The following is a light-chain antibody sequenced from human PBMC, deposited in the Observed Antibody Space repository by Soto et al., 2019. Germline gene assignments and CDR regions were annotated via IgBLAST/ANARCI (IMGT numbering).Light chain of an antibody. V-gene: IGKV1-39*01. Sequence: DIQMTQSPSSLSASVGDRVIITCRASQSISTYLNWYQHKPGNAPKLLISAASTLQRGVPSRVSGSASRSDFNLTISSLQPEDFATYFCQQSYNTPYTFGQVTKLEI. CDR1: QSISTY. J-gene: IGKJ2*01. CDR2: AAS. CDR3: QQSYNTPYT.